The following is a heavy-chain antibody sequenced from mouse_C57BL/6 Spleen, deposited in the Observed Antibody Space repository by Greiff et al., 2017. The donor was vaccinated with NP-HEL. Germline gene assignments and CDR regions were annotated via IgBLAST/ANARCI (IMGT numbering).Heavy chain of an antibody. V-gene: IGHV1-61*01. CDR2: IYPSDSET. CDR1: GYTFTSYW. CDR3: ARNLRSAMDY. Sequence: VQLQQPGAELVRPGSSVKLSCKASGYTFTSYWMDWVKQRPGQGLEWIGNIYPSDSETHYNQKFKDKATLTVDKSSSTAYMQLSSLTSEDSAVYYCARNLRSAMDYWGQGTSVTVSS. J-gene: IGHJ4*01. D-gene: IGHD1-1*01.